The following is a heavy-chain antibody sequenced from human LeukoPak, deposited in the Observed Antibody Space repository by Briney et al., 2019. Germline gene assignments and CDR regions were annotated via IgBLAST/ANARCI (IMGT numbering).Heavy chain of an antibody. D-gene: IGHD5-18*01. V-gene: IGHV4-30-4*08. J-gene: IGHJ4*02. Sequence: SQTLSLTCTVSGGSISSGDYYWSWIRQPPGKGLEWIGYIYYSGSTYYNPSLKSRVTISVDTSKNQFSLKLSSVTAADTAVYYCAREGEGYSYRRHAFDYWGQGTLVTVSS. CDR3: AREGEGYSYRRHAFDY. CDR1: GGSISSGDYY. CDR2: IYYSGST.